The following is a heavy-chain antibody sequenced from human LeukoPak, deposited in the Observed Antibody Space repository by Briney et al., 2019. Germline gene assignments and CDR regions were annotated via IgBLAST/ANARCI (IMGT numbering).Heavy chain of an antibody. J-gene: IGHJ4*02. CDR3: ARGPAAAIDY. Sequence: GGSLRLSCAASGFTFSTYSMNWVRQAPGRGLEWVSYIASSTIYCADSVKGRFTISRDNAKNSLYLQMNSLRDEDTAVYYCARGPAAAIDYWGQGTLVTVSS. D-gene: IGHD2-2*01. CDR2: IASSTI. CDR1: GFTFSTYS. V-gene: IGHV3-48*02.